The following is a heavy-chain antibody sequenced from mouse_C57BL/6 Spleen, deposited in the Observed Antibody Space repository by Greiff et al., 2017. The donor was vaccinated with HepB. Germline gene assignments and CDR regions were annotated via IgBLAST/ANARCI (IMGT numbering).Heavy chain of an antibody. CDR1: GYSITSGYY. CDR2: ISYDGSN. J-gene: IGHJ4*01. CDR3: AHYGSSYDAMDY. Sequence: EVKLQESGPGLVKPSQSLSLTCSVTGYSITSGYYWNWIRQFPGNKLEWMGYISYDGSNNYNPSLKNRISITRDTSKNQFFLKLNSVTTEDTATYYCAHYGSSYDAMDYWGQGTSVTVSS. D-gene: IGHD1-1*01. V-gene: IGHV3-6*01.